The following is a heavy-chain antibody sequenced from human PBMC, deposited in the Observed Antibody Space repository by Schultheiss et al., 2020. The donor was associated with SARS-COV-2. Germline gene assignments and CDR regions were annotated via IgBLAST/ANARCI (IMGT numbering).Heavy chain of an antibody. CDR2: ISSSSSYI. J-gene: IGHJ5*02. D-gene: IGHD3-3*01. CDR1: GFTFSSYS. Sequence: ESLKISCAASGFTFSSYSMNWVRQAPGKGLEWVSSISSSSSYIYYADSVKGRFTISRDNAKNSLYLQMNSLRAEDTAVYYCARDGEPSLLRFLEHGWFDPWGQGTLVTVSS. CDR3: ARDGEPSLLRFLEHGWFDP. V-gene: IGHV3-21*01.